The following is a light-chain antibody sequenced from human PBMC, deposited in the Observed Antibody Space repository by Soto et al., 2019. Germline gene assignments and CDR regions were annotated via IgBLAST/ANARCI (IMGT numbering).Light chain of an antibody. J-gene: IGLJ1*01. V-gene: IGLV2-14*01. CDR2: EVS. CDR3: TSFRSGSAL. Sequence: QSALTQPASVSGSPGQSITISCTGTSSDVGGYNYVSWYQQHPGKAPKLMIYEVSNRPSGVSNRFSGSKSGNTASLTISGLQAEDEADYYCTSFRSGSALFGTGTKVTV. CDR1: SSDVGGYNY.